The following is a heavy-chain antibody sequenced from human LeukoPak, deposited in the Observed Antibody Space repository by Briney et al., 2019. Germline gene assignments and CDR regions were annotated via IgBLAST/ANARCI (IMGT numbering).Heavy chain of an antibody. CDR2: TWYDGSSK. CDR1: GFTFSAHG. J-gene: IGHJ4*02. D-gene: IGHD3-10*01. Sequence: PGRSLRLSCAASGFTFSAHGMHWVRQAPGKGLEWVALTWYDGSSKYYAASVKGRLTISRDNSKNTLYLQMNSLRAEDTAVYYCAKDRGVVRGVDYWGQGTLVTVSS. V-gene: IGHV3-33*06. CDR3: AKDRGVVRGVDY.